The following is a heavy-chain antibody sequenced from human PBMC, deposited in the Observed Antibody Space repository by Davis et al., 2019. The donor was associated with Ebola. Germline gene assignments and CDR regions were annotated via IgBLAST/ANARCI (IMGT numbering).Heavy chain of an antibody. J-gene: IGHJ6*02. Sequence: SETLSLTCAVSGGSISSGGYSWSWIRQPPGKGLEWIGYTYYSGSTHYNPSLKSRVTISGDTSRNQFSLKLSSVTAADTAVYYCARGPYYYDSSGYYRSDYYGMDVWGQGTTVTVSS. D-gene: IGHD3-22*01. CDR3: ARGPYYYDSSGYYRSDYYGMDV. V-gene: IGHV4-30-4*07. CDR2: TYYSGST. CDR1: GGSISSGGYS.